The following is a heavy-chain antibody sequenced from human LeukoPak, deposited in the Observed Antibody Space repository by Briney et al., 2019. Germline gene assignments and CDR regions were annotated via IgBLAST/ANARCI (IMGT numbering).Heavy chain of an antibody. Sequence: GASVKVSCKASGYTFTSYGISWVRQAPGQGLEWMGGIIPIFGTANYAQKFQGRVTITADESTSTAYMELSSLRSEDTAVYYCARSKWGSTVTTYGMDVWGQGTTVTVSS. V-gene: IGHV1-69*13. CDR2: IIPIFGTA. CDR3: ARSKWGSTVTTYGMDV. CDR1: GYTFTSYG. J-gene: IGHJ6*02. D-gene: IGHD4-17*01.